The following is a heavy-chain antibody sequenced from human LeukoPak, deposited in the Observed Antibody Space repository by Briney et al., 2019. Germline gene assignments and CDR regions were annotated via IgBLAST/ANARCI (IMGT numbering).Heavy chain of an antibody. Sequence: ASVKVSCKASGYTFSSYGIGWVRQAPGQGLEWMGWISGYNGNTNYAQMFQGGVTMTTDTSTSTAYMELRSLRSDDTAVYYCARDRPSFDYWGQGTLVTVSS. CDR2: ISGYNGNT. V-gene: IGHV1-18*01. CDR1: GYTFSSYG. J-gene: IGHJ4*02. CDR3: ARDRPSFDY.